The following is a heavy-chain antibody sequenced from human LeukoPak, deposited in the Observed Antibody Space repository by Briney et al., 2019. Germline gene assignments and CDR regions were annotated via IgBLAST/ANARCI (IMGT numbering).Heavy chain of an antibody. J-gene: IGHJ6*03. CDR3: AKEGYSSSLGWVYYYYYYMDV. V-gene: IGHV3-30*02. D-gene: IGHD6-13*01. CDR2: IRYDGSNK. Sequence: PGGSLRLSCSASGFTFSGYGMHWVRQAPGKGLEGVAFIRYDGSNKYYADSVKGRFTISRDNSKNTLYLQMNSLRAEDTAVYYCAKEGYSSSLGWVYYYYYYMDVWGKGTTVTVSS. CDR1: GFTFSGYG.